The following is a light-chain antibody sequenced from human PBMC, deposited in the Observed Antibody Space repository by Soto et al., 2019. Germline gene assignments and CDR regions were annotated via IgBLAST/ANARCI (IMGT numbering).Light chain of an antibody. V-gene: IGKV3-11*01. J-gene: IGKJ3*01. CDR3: HQRSNWPLT. Sequence: EIVLSQSPGTLSLSPGESATLSCRASQGIGRYLAWFQQKPGQPPRLLIYDASTRATGIPGRFSGSGSGTDFTLTISSLEPEDFAVYYCHQRSNWPLTFGPGTKVEI. CDR1: QGIGRY. CDR2: DAS.